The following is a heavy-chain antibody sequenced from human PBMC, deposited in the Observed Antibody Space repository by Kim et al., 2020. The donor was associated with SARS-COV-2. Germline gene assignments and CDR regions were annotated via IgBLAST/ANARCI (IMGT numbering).Heavy chain of an antibody. V-gene: IGHV3-21*01. CDR1: GFTFSSYS. CDR3: AREDDCSSTSCYMDVDAFDI. J-gene: IGHJ3*02. CDR2: ISSSSSYI. Sequence: GGSLRLSCAASGFTFSSYSMNWVRQAPGKGLEWVSSISSSSSYIYYADSVKGRFTISRDNAKNSLYLQMNSLRAEDTAVYYCAREDDCSSTSCYMDVDAFDIWGQGTMVTVSS. D-gene: IGHD2-2*02.